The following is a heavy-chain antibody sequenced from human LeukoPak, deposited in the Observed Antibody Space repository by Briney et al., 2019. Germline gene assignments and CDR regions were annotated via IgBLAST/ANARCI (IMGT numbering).Heavy chain of an antibody. CDR3: ARASIVGATRSFDY. CDR1: GYTFTGYY. V-gene: IGHV1-2*02. D-gene: IGHD1-26*01. J-gene: IGHJ4*02. CDR2: INPNSGGT. Sequence: ASVKVSCKASGYTFTGYYMHWVRQAPGQGPEWMGWINPNSGGTNYAQKFQGRVTMTRDTSISTAYMELSRLRSDDTAVYYCARASIVGATRSFDYWGQGTLVTVSS.